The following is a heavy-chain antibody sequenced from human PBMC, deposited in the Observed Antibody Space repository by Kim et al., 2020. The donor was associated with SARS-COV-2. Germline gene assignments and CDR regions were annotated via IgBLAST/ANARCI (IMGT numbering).Heavy chain of an antibody. V-gene: IGHV3-30*18. J-gene: IGHJ4*02. Sequence: GGSLRLSCAASGFTFSSYGMHWFRQAPGKGLEWVAVISYDGSNKYYADSVKGRFTISRDNSKNTLYLQMNSLRAEDTAVYYCAKDRGWGQLDYWGQGTLVTVSS. CDR3: AKDRGWGQLDY. D-gene: IGHD2-21*02. CDR1: GFTFSSYG. CDR2: ISYDGSNK.